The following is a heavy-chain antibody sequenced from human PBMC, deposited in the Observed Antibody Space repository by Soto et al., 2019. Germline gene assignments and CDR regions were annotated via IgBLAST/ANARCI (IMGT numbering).Heavy chain of an antibody. Sequence: GGSLRLSCAASGFTFSSYAMSWVRQAPGKGLEWVSAISGSGGSTYYADSVKGRFTISRDNSKNTLYLQMNSLRAEDTAVYYCAKEGSRKRSSSGWYLNWFDPWGQGTLVTVSS. CDR3: AKEGSRKRSSSGWYLNWFDP. CDR2: ISGSGGST. CDR1: GFTFSSYA. V-gene: IGHV3-23*01. D-gene: IGHD6-19*01. J-gene: IGHJ5*02.